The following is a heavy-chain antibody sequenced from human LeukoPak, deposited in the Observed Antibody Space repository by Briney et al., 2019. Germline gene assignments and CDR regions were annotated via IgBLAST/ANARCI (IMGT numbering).Heavy chain of an antibody. D-gene: IGHD5-18*01. V-gene: IGHV4-59*08. CDR3: AGTGVGSGRYGAFDI. J-gene: IGHJ3*02. CDR1: GGSISSYY. CDR2: IYYSGST. Sequence: SETLSLTCTVSGGSISSYYWSWLRQPPGKGLEWIGYIYYSGSTNNNPSLKSRVTISVDTSKNQFSLKLSSVTAADTAVYYCAGTGVGSGRYGAFDIWGQGTMVTVSS.